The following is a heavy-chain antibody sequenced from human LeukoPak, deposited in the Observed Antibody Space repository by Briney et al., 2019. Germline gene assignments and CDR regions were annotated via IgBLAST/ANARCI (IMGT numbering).Heavy chain of an antibody. D-gene: IGHD3-16*02. CDR1: GFTFSSYS. Sequence: PGGSLRLSCAASGFTFSSYSMNWVRQAPGKGLEWVSSISSSSSYIYYADSVKGRFTISRDNAKNSLYLQMNSLRAEDTAVYYCARDLSRGGDIGYHSDYWGQGTLVTVSS. V-gene: IGHV3-21*01. J-gene: IGHJ4*02. CDR3: ARDLSRGGDIGYHSDY. CDR2: ISSSSSYI.